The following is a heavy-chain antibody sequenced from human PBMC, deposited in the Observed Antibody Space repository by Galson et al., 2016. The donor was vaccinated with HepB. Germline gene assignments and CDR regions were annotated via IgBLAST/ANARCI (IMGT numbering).Heavy chain of an antibody. CDR2: ISYTGST. CDR3: ARRGYTSSWFWFDP. D-gene: IGHD6-13*01. J-gene: IGHJ5*02. CDR1: GGSIGSSSYY. Sequence: SETLSLTCTDSGGSIGSSSYYWGWIRQPPGKGLEWIGSISYTGSTYYNPSLKSRVTISIDTSKNQFSLNLNSVTAADTAIYYCARRGYTSSWFWFDPWGQGTLVTVSS. V-gene: IGHV4-39*01.